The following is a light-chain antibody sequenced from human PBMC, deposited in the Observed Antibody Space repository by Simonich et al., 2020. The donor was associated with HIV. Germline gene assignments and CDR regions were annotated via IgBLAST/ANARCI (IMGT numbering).Light chain of an antibody. CDR3: QQSYSTPYT. J-gene: IGKJ2*01. CDR2: SAS. Sequence: DIQMTQAPSSLYASVGDRVTITCRSSQSISSYLNWYQLKPGKAPKLLIYSASNLQSGVPSRFSGSGSGTDSTLTISSLQPEDFATYYCQQSYSTPYTFGQGTKLEIK. V-gene: IGKV1-39*01. CDR1: QSISSY.